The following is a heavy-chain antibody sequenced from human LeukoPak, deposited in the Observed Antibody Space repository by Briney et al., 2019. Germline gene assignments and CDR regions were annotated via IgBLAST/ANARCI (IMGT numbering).Heavy chain of an antibody. CDR1: GFTFSSYA. V-gene: IGHV3-30*04. J-gene: IGHJ3*02. CDR2: ISYDGSNK. D-gene: IGHD6-19*01. CDR3: ARDQDSSGWYGSDAFDI. Sequence: GGSLRLSCAASGFTFSSYAMHWVRQAPGKGLEWVAVISYDGSNKYYADSVKGRFTISRDNSKNTLYLQMKSLRAEDTAVYYCARDQDSSGWYGSDAFDIWGQGTMVTVSS.